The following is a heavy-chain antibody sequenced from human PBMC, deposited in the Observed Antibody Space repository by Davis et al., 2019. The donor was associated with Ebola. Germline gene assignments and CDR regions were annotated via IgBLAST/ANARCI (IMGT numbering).Heavy chain of an antibody. CDR3: ARSPPVVPGRGENYFGMDV. D-gene: IGHD6-19*01. V-gene: IGHV3-48*02. Sequence: PGGSLRLSCAASGFTFSSYSMNWVRQAPGKGLEWVSYISSSSSTIYYADSVKGRFTISRDNAKNSLYLQMNSLRDEDTGVYYCARSPPVVPGRGENYFGMDVWGQGTTVTVSS. CDR2: ISSSSSTI. CDR1: GFTFSSYS. J-gene: IGHJ6*02.